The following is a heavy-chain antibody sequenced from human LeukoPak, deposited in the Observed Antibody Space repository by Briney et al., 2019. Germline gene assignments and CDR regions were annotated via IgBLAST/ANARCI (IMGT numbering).Heavy chain of an antibody. D-gene: IGHD6-19*01. J-gene: IGHJ5*02. Sequence: GRSLRLSCAASGFTFRTYGMHWVRQTPGKGLEWVAVIWYDGSNKYYPDSVKGRFTISRDNSKNMLYLEMNSLRAEDTAVYYCARVAVAGNLNNWFDPWGQGTLVTVSS. CDR2: IWYDGSNK. V-gene: IGHV3-33*01. CDR3: ARVAVAGNLNNWFDP. CDR1: GFTFRTYG.